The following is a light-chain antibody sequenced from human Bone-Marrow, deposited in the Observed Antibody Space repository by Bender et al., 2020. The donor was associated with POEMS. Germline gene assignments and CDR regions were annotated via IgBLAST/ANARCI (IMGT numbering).Light chain of an antibody. CDR2: DFN. CDR3: CSYAGSYTYV. CDR1: SSDVGGSKY. Sequence: HSALTQPRSVSGSPGQSVTISCTGSSSDVGGSKYVSWYQQHPGKAPKIMIYDFNKRPSGVPDRFSGSKSGNTASLTISGLRAEDEADYYCCSYAGSYTYVFGSGTKVTVL. V-gene: IGLV2-11*01. J-gene: IGLJ1*01.